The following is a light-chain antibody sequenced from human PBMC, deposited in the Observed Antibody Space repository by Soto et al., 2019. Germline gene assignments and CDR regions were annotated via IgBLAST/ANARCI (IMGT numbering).Light chain of an antibody. V-gene: IGKV1-5*03. Sequence: DIQMTQSPSTLSASLGDRVTITSRASKSISRWLAWYQRKPGKALKLLTYKASSLESGVPSRFSGSGSGTEFTLTISSLQPDDFATYYCQQYNSYSPTWTFGQGTKVEIK. CDR1: KSISRW. CDR3: QQYNSYSPTWT. J-gene: IGKJ1*01. CDR2: KAS.